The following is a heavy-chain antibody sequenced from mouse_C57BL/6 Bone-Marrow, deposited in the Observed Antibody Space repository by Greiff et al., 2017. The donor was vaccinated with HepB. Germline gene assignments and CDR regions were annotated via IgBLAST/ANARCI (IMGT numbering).Heavy chain of an antibody. V-gene: IGHV1-55*01. Sequence: VQLQQPGAELVKPGASVKMSCKASGYTFTSYWITWVKQRPGQGLEWIGDIYPGSGSTNYNEKFKSKATLTVDTSSSTSYMQLSSLTSEDSAVYYCAPTYYYGSPPFAYWGQGTLVTVSA. D-gene: IGHD1-1*01. CDR3: APTYYYGSPPFAY. CDR2: IYPGSGST. J-gene: IGHJ3*01. CDR1: GYTFTSYW.